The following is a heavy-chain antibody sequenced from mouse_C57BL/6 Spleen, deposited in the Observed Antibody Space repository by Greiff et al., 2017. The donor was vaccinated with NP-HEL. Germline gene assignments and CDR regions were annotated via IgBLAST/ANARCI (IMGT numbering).Heavy chain of an antibody. CDR2: ISDGGSYT. D-gene: IGHD1-1*01. J-gene: IGHJ1*03. V-gene: IGHV5-4*03. CDR1: GFTFSSYA. Sequence: EVKLVESGGGLVKPGGSLKLSCAASGFTFSSYAMSWVRQTPEKRLEWVATISDGGSYTYYPDNVKGRFTISRDNAKNNLYLQMSHLKSEDTAMYYCARDYYGSSPLYWYFDVWGTGTTVTVSS. CDR3: ARDYYGSSPLYWYFDV.